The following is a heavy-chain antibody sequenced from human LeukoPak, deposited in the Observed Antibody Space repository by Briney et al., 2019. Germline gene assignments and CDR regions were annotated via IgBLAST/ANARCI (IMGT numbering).Heavy chain of an antibody. Sequence: GGSLRLSCAASGFTFSTYSMNWVRQAPGKGLEWGSPISGSSDYIFYADSVKGRFTISRDNAENSLYLQMNSLRAEDTAVYFCARVKFGDYAIDYWGQGTLVTVSS. CDR2: ISGSSDYI. D-gene: IGHD4-17*01. V-gene: IGHV3-21*01. CDR3: ARVKFGDYAIDY. J-gene: IGHJ4*02. CDR1: GFTFSTYS.